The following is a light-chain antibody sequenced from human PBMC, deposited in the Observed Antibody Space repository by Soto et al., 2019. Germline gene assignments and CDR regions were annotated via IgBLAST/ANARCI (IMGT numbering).Light chain of an antibody. CDR2: DVD. CDR1: SSDVGGYNY. CDR3: SSYTSTSTVV. Sequence: QSALTQPASVSGSPGQSITISCTGTSSDVGGYNYVPWYQQHPGKAPKLMIYDVDNRPSGVSNRFSGSRSGNTASLTISGLQAEDEADYYCSSYTSTSTVVFGGGTKLTVL. J-gene: IGLJ2*01. V-gene: IGLV2-14*01.